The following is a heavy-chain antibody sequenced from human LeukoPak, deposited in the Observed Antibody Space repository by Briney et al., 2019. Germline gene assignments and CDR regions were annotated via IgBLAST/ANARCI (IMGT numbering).Heavy chain of an antibody. Sequence: SETLSLTCTVSGGSISSYYWSWIRQPAGKGLEWIGRIYTSGSTNYNPSLKSRVTMSVDTSKNQFSLKLSSATAADTAVYYCARLGKYCGGDCYSYYFDYWGQGTLVTVSS. CDR1: GGSISSYY. CDR2: IYTSGST. D-gene: IGHD2-21*01. V-gene: IGHV4-4*07. J-gene: IGHJ4*02. CDR3: ARLGKYCGGDCYSYYFDY.